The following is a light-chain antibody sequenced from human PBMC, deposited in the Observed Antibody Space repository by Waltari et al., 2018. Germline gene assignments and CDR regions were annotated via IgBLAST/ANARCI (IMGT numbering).Light chain of an antibody. CDR1: SLNSYY. J-gene: IGLJ3*02. CDR3: SSRDIRGIQLL. CDR2: GKN. Sequence: SSELTQDPAVSVALGQTVRITCQGDSLNSYYASWYQQRAGQAPLLVIYGKNKRPSAIPDRFSGSSLGDTSALTITAARAEDEADYYCSSRDIRGIQLLFGGGTKLTVL. V-gene: IGLV3-19*01.